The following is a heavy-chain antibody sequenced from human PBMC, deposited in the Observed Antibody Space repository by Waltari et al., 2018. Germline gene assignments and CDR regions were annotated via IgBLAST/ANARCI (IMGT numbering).Heavy chain of an antibody. Sequence: EVQLVESGGGLVKPGGSLRLSCAASGFTFSSYSMNWVRQAPGKGLEWVSSISSSSSYIYYADSVKGRFTISRDNAKNTAYLQMNSLKTEDTAVYYCTRLSDYAYWGQGTLVTVSS. CDR1: GFTFSSYS. D-gene: IGHD1-26*01. V-gene: IGHV3-21*04. J-gene: IGHJ4*02. CDR2: ISSSSSYI. CDR3: TRLSDYAY.